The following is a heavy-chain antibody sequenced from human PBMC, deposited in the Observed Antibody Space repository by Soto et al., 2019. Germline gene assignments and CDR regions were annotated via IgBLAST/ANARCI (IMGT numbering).Heavy chain of an antibody. Sequence: QVQLQEWGAGLLKPSETLSLTCVVYGGSLSGYYWSWIRQPPGKGLEWIGEIKDGGLTNYSPSLKSXXTXSAXTPKNQFSLKLHSVTAADRAVYYCARGQEGVVATHWDQGTLVTVSS. V-gene: IGHV4-34*01. CDR1: GGSLSGYY. D-gene: IGHD5-12*01. CDR3: ARGQEGVVATH. J-gene: IGHJ4*02. CDR2: IKDGGLT.